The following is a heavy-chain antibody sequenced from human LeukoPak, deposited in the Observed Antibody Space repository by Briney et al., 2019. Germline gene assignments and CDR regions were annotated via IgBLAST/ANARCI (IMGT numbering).Heavy chain of an antibody. V-gene: IGHV3-23*01. CDR1: GFIFGSFG. J-gene: IGHJ4*02. CDR3: AKDDRWLQFCC. Sequence: GGSLRLSCAASGFIFGSFGMHWVRQAPGKGLEWVSGIIPSGHTTYYADSVRGRFTISRDNSRNTVYLQMNSLRAEDTAVYYCAKDDRWLQFCCWGQGTLVTVSA. D-gene: IGHD5-24*01. CDR2: IIPSGHTT.